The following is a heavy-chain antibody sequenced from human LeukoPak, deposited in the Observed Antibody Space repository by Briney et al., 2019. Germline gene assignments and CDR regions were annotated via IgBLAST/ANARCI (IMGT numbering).Heavy chain of an antibody. J-gene: IGHJ4*02. CDR3: AIVPKGRDCSSTSCYL. Sequence: PGGSLRLSCTASGFPFSDYAMNWVRQAPGKGLEWVSSISSSSSYIYYADSVKGRFTISRDNAKNSLYLQMNSLRAEDTAVYYCAIVPKGRDCSSTSCYLWGQGTLVTVSS. CDR2: ISSSSSYI. CDR1: GFPFSDYA. D-gene: IGHD2-2*01. V-gene: IGHV3-21*01.